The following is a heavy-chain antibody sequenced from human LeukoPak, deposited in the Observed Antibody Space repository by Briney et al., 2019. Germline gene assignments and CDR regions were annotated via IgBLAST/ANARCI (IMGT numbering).Heavy chain of an antibody. CDR1: GYSISSGYY. D-gene: IGHD3-10*01. CDR3: TRDFCGSGSYGFDI. CDR2: ISHSGST. V-gene: IGHV4-38-2*02. Sequence: SETLSLTCTVSGYSISSGYYWGWIRQPPGKGLECIGSISHSGSTYYNPSLKSRVTISVDTSKNQFSLKLSSVTAADTAVYYCTRDFCGSGSYGFDIWGQGTMVTVSS. J-gene: IGHJ3*02.